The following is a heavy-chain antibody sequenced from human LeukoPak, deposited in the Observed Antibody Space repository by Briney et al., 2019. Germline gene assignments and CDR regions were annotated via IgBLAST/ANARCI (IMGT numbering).Heavy chain of an antibody. CDR2: IYHSGST. CDR3: ARSTTGTYAFDI. D-gene: IGHD1-1*01. CDR1: GFTFSSYAM. V-gene: IGHV4-4*02. Sequence: GSLRLSCAASGFTFSSYAMNWVRQPPGKGLEWIGEIYHSGSTNYNPSLKSRVTISVDKSKNQFSLKLSSVTAADTAVYYCARSTTGTYAFDIWGQGTMVTVS. J-gene: IGHJ3*02.